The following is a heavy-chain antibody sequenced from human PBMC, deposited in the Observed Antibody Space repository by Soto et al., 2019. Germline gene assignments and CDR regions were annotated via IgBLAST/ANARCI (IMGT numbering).Heavy chain of an antibody. J-gene: IGHJ4*02. Sequence: PGGSLRLSCAVSGFTFSGAAIHWVRQAPGKGLEWIGRIRSKTNNYATAYADSVTGRFTLSRNDSSNTAYLQMNSLKTEDTAVYYCTTSPYWGQGTLVTVSS. V-gene: IGHV3-73*01. CDR1: GFTFSGAA. CDR2: IRSKTNNYAT. CDR3: TTSPY.